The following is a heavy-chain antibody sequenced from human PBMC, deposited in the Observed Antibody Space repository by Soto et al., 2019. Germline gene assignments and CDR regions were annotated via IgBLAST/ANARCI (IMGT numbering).Heavy chain of an antibody. Sequence: ASVKVSCKASGYTFTTYYIHWVRQAPGQGLEWMAIINPSGGSTSYAQKFQGRVTMTRDTSTSTVYMELSSLRSEDTAVYYCARETDDILTGFYYFDYWGQGTLVTVSS. V-gene: IGHV1-46*01. CDR1: GYTFTTYY. J-gene: IGHJ4*02. D-gene: IGHD3-9*01. CDR3: ARETDDILTGFYYFDY. CDR2: INPSGGST.